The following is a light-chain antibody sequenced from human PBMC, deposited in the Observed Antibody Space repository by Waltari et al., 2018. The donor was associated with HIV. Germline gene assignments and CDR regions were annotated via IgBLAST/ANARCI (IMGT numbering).Light chain of an antibody. CDR1: QSISTW. J-gene: IGKJ1*01. CDR3: QQYNSFTWT. V-gene: IGKV1-5*03. Sequence: IQMTQPPPPLSASVGDRGPITSRASQSISTWLAWYQQKPGKAPKLLIYKASTLESGVPSRFSGSGSGTEFTLTISSLQPDDFATYYCQQYNSFTWTFGQGTKVEIE. CDR2: KAS.